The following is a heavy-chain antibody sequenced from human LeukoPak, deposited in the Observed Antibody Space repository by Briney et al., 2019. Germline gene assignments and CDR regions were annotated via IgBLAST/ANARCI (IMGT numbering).Heavy chain of an antibody. CDR3: ARTHYDYVWGSYRFNWFDP. V-gene: IGHV1-8*01. CDR1: GYTFTSYD. J-gene: IGHJ5*02. D-gene: IGHD3-16*02. CDR2: MNPNSGNT. Sequence: ASVTVSCNASGYTFTSYDINWMRQATGQGLEWMGWMNPNSGNTGYAQKFQGRVTMTRNTSISTAYMELSSLRSEDTAVYYCARTHYDYVWGSYRFNWFDPWGQGTLVTVSA.